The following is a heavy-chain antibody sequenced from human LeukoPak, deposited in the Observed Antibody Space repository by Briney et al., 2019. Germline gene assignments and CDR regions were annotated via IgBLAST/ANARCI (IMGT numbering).Heavy chain of an antibody. V-gene: IGHV1-2*02. CDR1: GYTFTGYY. CDR2: INPNSGGT. CDR3: ARDVEWLYYFDY. Sequence: ASVKVSCKASGYTFTGYYMHWVRQAPGQGLEWMGWINPNSGGTNYAQKFQGRVTMTRDTSISTAYMELSRLRSDDTAVYYCARDVEWLYYFDYWGRGTLVTVSS. J-gene: IGHJ4*02. D-gene: IGHD5-12*01.